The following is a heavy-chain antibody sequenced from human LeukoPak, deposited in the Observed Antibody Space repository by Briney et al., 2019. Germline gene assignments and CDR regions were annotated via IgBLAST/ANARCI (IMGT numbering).Heavy chain of an antibody. CDR2: ISSSSSYI. V-gene: IGHV3-21*01. CDR1: GFTFSSYS. Sequence: GGSLRLSCAASGFTFSSYSMNWVRQAPGKGLEWVSSISSSSSYIYYAGSVKGRFTISRDNAKNSLYLQMNSLRAEDTAVYYCARDRIVGSLQHWGQGTLVTVSS. CDR3: ARDRIVGSLQH. D-gene: IGHD1-26*01. J-gene: IGHJ1*01.